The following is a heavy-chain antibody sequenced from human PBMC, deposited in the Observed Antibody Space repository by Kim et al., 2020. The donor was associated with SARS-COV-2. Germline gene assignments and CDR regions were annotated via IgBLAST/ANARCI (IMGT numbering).Heavy chain of an antibody. CDR1: GDSVSSNSAA. CDR2: TYYRSKWYN. CDR3: ATSWVGYCSSTSCYDYYYYYGKDV. J-gene: IGHJ6*02. D-gene: IGHD2-2*01. Sequence: SQTLSLTCAISGDSVSSNSAAWNWIRQSPSRGLEWMGRTYYRSKWYNDYAVSVKSRITINPDTSKNQFSLQLNSVTPEDTAVYYCATSWVGYCSSTSCYDYYYYYGKDVWGQGTTVTVSS. V-gene: IGHV6-1*01.